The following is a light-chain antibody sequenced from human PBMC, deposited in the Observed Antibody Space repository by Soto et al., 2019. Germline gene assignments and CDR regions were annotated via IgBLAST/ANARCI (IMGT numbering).Light chain of an antibody. CDR2: GAS. CDR3: QQYGSSPFT. Sequence: EIVLTQSPGTLSLSPGERAPLSCRASQSVSSSYLAWYQQKPGQAPRLLIYGASSRATGIPDRFSGSGSGTDFTLTISRLEPEDFAAYYCQQYGSSPFTFGPGTKVDIK. J-gene: IGKJ3*01. V-gene: IGKV3-20*01. CDR1: QSVSSSY.